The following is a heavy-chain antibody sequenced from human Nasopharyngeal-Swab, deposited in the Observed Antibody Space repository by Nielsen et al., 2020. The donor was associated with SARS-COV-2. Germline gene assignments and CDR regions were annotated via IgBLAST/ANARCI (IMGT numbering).Heavy chain of an antibody. Sequence: VRQAPGQGLEGMGGIIPIFGTANYAQKFQGRVTITADESTSTAYMELSSLRSEDTAVYYCAREGVVAVAGSDYYGMDVWGQGTTVTVSS. J-gene: IGHJ6*02. CDR2: IIPIFGTA. CDR3: AREGVVAVAGSDYYGMDV. D-gene: IGHD2-15*01. V-gene: IGHV1-69*01.